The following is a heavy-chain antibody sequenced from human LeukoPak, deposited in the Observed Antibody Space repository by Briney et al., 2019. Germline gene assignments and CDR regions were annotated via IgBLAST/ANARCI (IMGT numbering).Heavy chain of an antibody. Sequence: GGSLRLSCAASGFTFSTYSMNWVRQAPGEGLEWVGLISYGGIDKSYADSVKGRFTISRDSSKRTLYLQMNSLRAEDTAMYYCARESWSDSVAFDIWGLGTMVIVSS. CDR2: ISYGGIDK. D-gene: IGHD3-3*01. CDR3: ARESWSDSVAFDI. V-gene: IGHV3-30*03. J-gene: IGHJ3*02. CDR1: GFTFSTYS.